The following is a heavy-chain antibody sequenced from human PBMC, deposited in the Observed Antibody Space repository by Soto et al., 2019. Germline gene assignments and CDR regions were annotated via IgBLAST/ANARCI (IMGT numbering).Heavy chain of an antibody. CDR3: AKDGLELLDYYYYYGMDV. CDR1: GFTFSSYG. J-gene: IGHJ6*02. V-gene: IGHV3-30*18. D-gene: IGHD1-7*01. Sequence: GGSLRLSCAASGFTFSSYGMHWVRQAPGKGLEWVAVISYDGSNKYYADSVKGRFTISRDNSKNTLYLQMNSLRAEDTAVYYCAKDGLELLDYYYYYGMDVWGQGTTVTVSS. CDR2: ISYDGSNK.